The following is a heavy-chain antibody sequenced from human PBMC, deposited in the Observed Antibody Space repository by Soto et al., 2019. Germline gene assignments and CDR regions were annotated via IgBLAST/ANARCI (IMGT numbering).Heavy chain of an antibody. V-gene: IGHV5-10-1*01. CDR1: GYSFTSYW. J-gene: IGHJ5*02. Sequence: GESLKISWEGYGYSFTSYWISWVRQMPGKGLEWLGGIDPSDAYSNYSPSFHGHVTISADQSISPASLQWTSLKASDTAMYYCARQASYDSSGFFLGSPGNWFDPWGQGTLVTVSS. CDR2: IDPSDAYS. CDR3: ARQASYDSSGFFLGSPGNWFDP. D-gene: IGHD3-22*01.